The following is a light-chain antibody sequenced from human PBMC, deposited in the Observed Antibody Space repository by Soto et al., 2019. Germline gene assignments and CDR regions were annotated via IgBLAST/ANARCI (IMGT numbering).Light chain of an antibody. CDR1: QSLSSSY. CDR3: QQYGGSPPYT. J-gene: IGKJ2*01. CDR2: GAS. V-gene: IGKV3-20*01. Sequence: EIVLTQSPGTLSLSPGERATLSCRASQSLSSSYLAWYQQKPGQAPRLLIYGASSMATGIPDRFSGSRSGTGFTLTISRLEPEDFAVYYCQQYGGSPPYTVGQGTKVEIK.